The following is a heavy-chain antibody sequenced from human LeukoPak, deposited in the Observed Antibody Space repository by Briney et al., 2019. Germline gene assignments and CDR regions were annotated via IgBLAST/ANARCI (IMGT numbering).Heavy chain of an antibody. D-gene: IGHD2-15*01. V-gene: IGHV4-59*01. CDR3: ARVGDLYCSVGACFRRWFDY. J-gene: IGHJ4*02. Sequence: PSETLSVTCTVSGGSISSYYWTRIRQPPGKGLEWIGYIYHSGSTNYNPSLKSRVTISVDTSKNQLSLKLSSVTAADTAVYYCARVGDLYCSVGACFRRWFDYWGQGTLVTVSS. CDR1: GGSISSYY. CDR2: IYHSGST.